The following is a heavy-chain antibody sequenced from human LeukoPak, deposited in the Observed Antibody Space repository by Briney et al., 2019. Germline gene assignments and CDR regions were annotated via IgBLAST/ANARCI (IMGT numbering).Heavy chain of an antibody. CDR3: ARDSGPGDLFDY. V-gene: IGHV4-39*07. Sequence: SETLSLTCTVSGGSISSSSYYWGWIRQPPGKGLEWIGSIYYSGSTNYNPSLKSRVTISVDTSKNQFSLKLSPVTAADTAVYYCARDSGPGDLFDYWGQGTLVTVSS. D-gene: IGHD7-27*01. J-gene: IGHJ4*02. CDR2: IYYSGST. CDR1: GGSISSSSYY.